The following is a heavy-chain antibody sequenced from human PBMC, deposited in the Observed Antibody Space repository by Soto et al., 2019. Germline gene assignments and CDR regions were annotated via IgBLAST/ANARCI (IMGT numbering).Heavy chain of an antibody. J-gene: IGHJ6*02. CDR2: ISGNGKTT. CDR1: GFTFNAHA. D-gene: IGHD2-8*02. V-gene: IGHV3-23*01. CDR3: VKDWTGNKCPCLDV. Sequence: EVQVLESGGGLLQPGGSLRLSCVASGFTFNAHAMTWVRQGPGMGLEWNSSISGNGKTTYYADSVKGRFTVSRDNSKNTLSLQMNSLRAEDTATYYCVKDWTGNKCPCLDVWGQGTTVTVSS.